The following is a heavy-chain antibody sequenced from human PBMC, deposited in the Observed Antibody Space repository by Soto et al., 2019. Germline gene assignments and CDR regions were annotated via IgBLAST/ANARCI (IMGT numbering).Heavy chain of an antibody. CDR1: GFTFSSYG. V-gene: IGHV3-30*18. J-gene: IGHJ4*02. CDR3: AKDRRDCYFDN. CDR2: ISHDGGNR. D-gene: IGHD2-15*01. Sequence: QVQLVESGGGVVQPGRSLRLSCAASGFTFSSYGMYWVRQAPGKGLECLAYISHDGGNRYSADSVKGRFTIFRDNSKNTLYLQMNSLGSEDGAVYYCAKDRRDCYFDNWGQGTLVTVSS.